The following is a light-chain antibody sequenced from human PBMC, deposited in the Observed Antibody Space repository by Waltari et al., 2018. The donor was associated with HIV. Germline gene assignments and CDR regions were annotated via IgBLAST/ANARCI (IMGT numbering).Light chain of an antibody. CDR2: EVT. V-gene: IGLV2-23*02. J-gene: IGLJ1*01. CDR1: SSDVVSSNL. Sequence: QSALTPPASVSGSPGQSITISCTGTSSDVVSSNLVSWYQQYPGKVPKLMIYEVTKRPSGVSNRFSGSKSGNTASLTISGLQAEDEADYYCCSYAGSRTYVFGTGTKVPVL. CDR3: CSYAGSRTYV.